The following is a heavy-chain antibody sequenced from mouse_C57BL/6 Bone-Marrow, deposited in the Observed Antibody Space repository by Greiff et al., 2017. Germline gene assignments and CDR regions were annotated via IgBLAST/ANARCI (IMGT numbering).Heavy chain of an antibody. J-gene: IGHJ1*01. CDR1: GYTFTSYW. D-gene: IGHD2-3*01. Sequence: QVQLQQPGAELVKPGASVKLSCKASGYTFTSYWMQWVKQRPGQGLEWIGEIDPSDSYTNYNQKFKGKATLTVDTSSSTAYMQRSSLTSEDSAVYYSARDYDEGDPSWGAGTTVTVSS. V-gene: IGHV1-50*01. CDR2: IDPSDSYT. CDR3: ARDYDEGDPS.